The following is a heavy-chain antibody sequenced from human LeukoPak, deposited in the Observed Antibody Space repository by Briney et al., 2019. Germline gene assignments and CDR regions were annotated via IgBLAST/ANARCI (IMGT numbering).Heavy chain of an antibody. V-gene: IGHV3-48*03. CDR2: ISSSGSTI. D-gene: IGHD3-16*01. CDR1: GFTFSSYE. J-gene: IGHJ4*02. CDR3: ASELGTYFGY. Sequence: GGSLRLSCAASGFTFSSYEMNWVRQAPGKGLEWVSYISSSGSTIYYADSVKGRFTISRDNAKNSLYLQMNSLSTEDTAVYYFASELGTYFGYWGQGTLVTVSS.